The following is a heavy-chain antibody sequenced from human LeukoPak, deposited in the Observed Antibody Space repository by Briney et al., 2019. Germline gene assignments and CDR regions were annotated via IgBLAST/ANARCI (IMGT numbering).Heavy chain of an antibody. J-gene: IGHJ1*01. CDR2: INHSGST. CDR3: ARGSRAHYGLGSYYKGGYFQH. Sequence: PSETLSLTCAVYGGSFSGYYWSWIRQPPGKGLEWIGEINHSGSTNYNPSLKSRVTISVDTSKNQFSLKLSSVTAADTAVYYCARGSRAHYGLGSYYKGGYFQHWGQGTLVTVSS. V-gene: IGHV4-34*01. D-gene: IGHD3-10*01. CDR1: GGSFSGYY.